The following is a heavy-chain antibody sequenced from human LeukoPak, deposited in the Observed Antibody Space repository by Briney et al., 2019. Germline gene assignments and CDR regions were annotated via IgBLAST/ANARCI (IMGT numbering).Heavy chain of an antibody. Sequence: PGGSLRLSCAASGFTVSSNYMSWVRQAPGKGLEWVSVFYSGGSTYYADSVKGRFTISRDNSKNTLYLQMNSLRAEDTAVYYCARVAPSGWDQFYFDYWGQGTLVTVSS. D-gene: IGHD6-19*01. J-gene: IGHJ4*02. CDR3: ARVAPSGWDQFYFDY. CDR2: FYSGGST. CDR1: GFTVSSNY. V-gene: IGHV3-53*01.